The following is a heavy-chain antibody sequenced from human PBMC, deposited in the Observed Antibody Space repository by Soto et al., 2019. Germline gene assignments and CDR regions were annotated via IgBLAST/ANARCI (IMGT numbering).Heavy chain of an antibody. J-gene: IGHJ4*02. CDR2: IKSKTDGGTT. V-gene: IGHV3-15*01. CDR3: TADEVVVVVAGCKGGFDY. D-gene: IGHD2-15*01. CDR1: GFTFSNAW. Sequence: GGSLRLSCAASGFTFSNAWMSWVRQAPGKGLEWVGRIKSKTDGGTTDYAAPVKDRVTISRDDSKNTLYLQMYSLKTKDTAVYYCTADEVVVVVAGCKGGFDYWGQGTLVTVSS.